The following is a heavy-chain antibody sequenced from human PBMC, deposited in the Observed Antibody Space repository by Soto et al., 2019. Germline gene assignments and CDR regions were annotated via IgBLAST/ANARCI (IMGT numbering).Heavy chain of an antibody. CDR1: GYTFTSYD. CDR2: MDPNSGNT. CDR3: ATTLYGDDVDY. D-gene: IGHD4-17*01. Sequence: QVQLVQSGAEVKKPGASVKVSCKASGYTFTSYDINWVRQATGQGLEWMGWMDPNSGNTGYAPKFQGRVTMTRDTARSTAYMERSSLRSEDTAVYYCATTLYGDDVDYWGQGTLVTVSS. J-gene: IGHJ4*02. V-gene: IGHV1-8*01.